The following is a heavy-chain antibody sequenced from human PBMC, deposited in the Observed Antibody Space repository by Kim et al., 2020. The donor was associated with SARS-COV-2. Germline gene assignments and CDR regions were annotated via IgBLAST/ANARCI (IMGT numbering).Heavy chain of an antibody. CDR3: ATNLAEAGVG. Sequence: GGSLRLSCAASGFTVSSNHMSWLRQAPGKGLEWLSVIYSGDKTSYVESVKGRLTISRDNSKNKLYLQMSSLRVEDTAVYYCATNLAEAGVGWGQGTLVT. V-gene: IGHV3-66*01. CDR1: GFTVSSNH. D-gene: IGHD6-19*01. CDR2: IYSGDKT. J-gene: IGHJ4*02.